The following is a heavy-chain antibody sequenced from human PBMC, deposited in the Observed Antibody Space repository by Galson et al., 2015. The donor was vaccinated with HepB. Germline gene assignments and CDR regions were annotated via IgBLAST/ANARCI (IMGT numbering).Heavy chain of an antibody. D-gene: IGHD3-10*01. CDR1: GSTLNDLS. CDR2: IDPEEGET. J-gene: IGHJ3*01. CDR3: VGSGDFNAYDL. V-gene: IGHV1-24*01. Sequence: SVKVSCKVSGSTLNDLSIHWVRQAPGKGLEWVGGIDPEEGETFYAKKFQVTLTMTEETSTDTVYMELNSLTSEDTAIYFCVGSGDFNAYDLWCQWTMVTVSS.